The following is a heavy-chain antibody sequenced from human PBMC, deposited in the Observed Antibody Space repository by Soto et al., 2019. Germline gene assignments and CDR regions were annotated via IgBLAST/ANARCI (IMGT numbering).Heavy chain of an antibody. V-gene: IGHV4-59*01. CDR3: AIGGSGSYYNPYYFDY. D-gene: IGHD3-10*01. J-gene: IGHJ4*02. CDR1: GGPTSSYY. Sequence: PSETLSLTCTVSGGPTSSYYCSCINSPQGKGLEWIGYIYYSGSTNYNPSLKSRVTISVDTSKNQFSLKLSSVTAADTAVYYCAIGGSGSYYNPYYFDYWGQGTLVTVS. CDR2: IYYSGST.